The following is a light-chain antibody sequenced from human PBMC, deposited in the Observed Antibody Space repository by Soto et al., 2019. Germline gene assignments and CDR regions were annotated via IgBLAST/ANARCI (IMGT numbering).Light chain of an antibody. CDR3: QQYGNSPIT. CDR2: GAS. Sequence: EIVLTQSPGTLSLSPGDRATLSCRASQSVTSSYLAWYQQKPGQAPRLLIYGASSRATGIPDRFSGSGSGTDSTLTISRLEPEDFAVYYCQQYGNSPITFGQGTRLEIK. CDR1: QSVTSSY. J-gene: IGKJ5*01. V-gene: IGKV3-20*01.